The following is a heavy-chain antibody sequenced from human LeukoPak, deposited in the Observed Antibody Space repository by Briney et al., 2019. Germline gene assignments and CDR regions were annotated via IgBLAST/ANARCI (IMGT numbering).Heavy chain of an antibody. CDR1: GYTFIGYY. CDR2: INPNSGGT. D-gene: IGHD6-13*01. Sequence: ASVKVSCKASGYTFIGYYIHWVRQAPGQGLEWMGWINPNSGGTNYAQKFQGRVTMTRDTSISTAYMELSRLRSDDTAVYYCARGRPYSSSWYDYWGQGTLVTVSS. CDR3: ARGRPYSSSWYDY. V-gene: IGHV1-2*02. J-gene: IGHJ4*02.